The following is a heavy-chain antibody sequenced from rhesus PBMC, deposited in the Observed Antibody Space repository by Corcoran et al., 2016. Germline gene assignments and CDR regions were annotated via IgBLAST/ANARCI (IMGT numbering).Heavy chain of an antibody. V-gene: IGHV4S11*01. D-gene: IGHD1-1*01. CDR2: FYGSGSTA. Sequence: QVQLQESGPGLVKPLETLSLTCAASGGSIRSHYLRWSRPVPWKGLEWIGYFYGSGSTAHYNPSLKSRVTLSVDTSKSQLFLKLSSVTAADTAMYYCTRHPSGYSNFDYWGQGVLVTVSS. J-gene: IGHJ4*01. CDR3: TRHPSGYSNFDY. CDR1: GGSIRSHY.